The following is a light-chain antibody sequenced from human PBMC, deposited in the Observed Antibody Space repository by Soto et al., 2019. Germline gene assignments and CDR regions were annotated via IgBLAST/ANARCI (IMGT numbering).Light chain of an antibody. J-gene: IGLJ1*01. Sequence: HSVLTQPASVSGSRGQAITISCSGTSSDGGAFNDFSWYQSHLGKAPKLMLYDVSNRHLGVSNGFSVSQSGNTAPLTISLFRAKDEVDYYCNTYTSNNAYIYGTGTNVNV. CDR3: NTYTSNNAYI. V-gene: IGLV2-14*03. CDR2: DVS. CDR1: SSDGGAFND.